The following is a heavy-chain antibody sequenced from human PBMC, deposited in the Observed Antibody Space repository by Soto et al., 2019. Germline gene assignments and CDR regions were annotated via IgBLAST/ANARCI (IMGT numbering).Heavy chain of an antibody. CDR1: GGSISSYY. CDR2: IYYGGST. CDR3: VRMASSGTLNWFDP. D-gene: IGHD1-1*01. J-gene: IGHJ5*02. Sequence: SETLSLTCTVSGGSISSYYWSWIRQPPGKGLEWIGYIYYGGSTNYNPSLKSRVTISVDTSKNQFSLKLSSVTAADTAVYYCVRMASSGTLNWFDPWGQGTLVTVSS. V-gene: IGHV4-59*01.